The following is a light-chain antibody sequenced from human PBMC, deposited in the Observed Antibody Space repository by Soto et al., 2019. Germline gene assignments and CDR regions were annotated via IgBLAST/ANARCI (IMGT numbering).Light chain of an antibody. Sequence: DIQMTQSPSSLSAFVGDRVTITCRASQSISAYLTWFQQKPGKAPKLLIHAASRLETGVPSRFSGGGSGTDFTLTISSLQTEDFATYYCQQNFITPLTSGGGAKVEI. J-gene: IGKJ4*01. V-gene: IGKV1-39*01. CDR2: AAS. CDR1: QSISAY. CDR3: QQNFITPLT.